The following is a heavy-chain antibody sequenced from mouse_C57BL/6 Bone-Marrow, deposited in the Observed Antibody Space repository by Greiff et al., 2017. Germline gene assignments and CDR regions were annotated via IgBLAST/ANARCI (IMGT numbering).Heavy chain of an antibody. J-gene: IGHJ2*01. CDR1: GYTFTSYW. Sequence: VQLQQPGAELVRPGSSVKLSCKASGYTFTSYWMDWVKQRPGQGLEWIGNIYPSASETHYNQKFKDQATLTVDKSSSTAYMQLSNLTSEDSAVNYSARSGASTGGNFDYGGQGTTLTVYS. D-gene: IGHD4-1*02. V-gene: IGHV1-61*01. CDR3: ARSGASTGGNFDY. CDR2: IYPSASET.